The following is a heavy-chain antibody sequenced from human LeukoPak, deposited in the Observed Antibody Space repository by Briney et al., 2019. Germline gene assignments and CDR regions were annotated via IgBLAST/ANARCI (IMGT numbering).Heavy chain of an antibody. Sequence: ASVKVSCKASGYTFTSYAMNWVRQAPGQGLEWMGWINTNTGNPTYAQGFTGRFVFSLDTSVSTAYLQISSLKAEDTAVYYCARDHMIVVLSGSTKYYYYYYYMDVWGKGTTVTVSS. J-gene: IGHJ6*03. D-gene: IGHD3-22*01. CDR2: INTNTGNP. CDR1: GYTFTSYA. V-gene: IGHV7-4-1*02. CDR3: ARDHMIVVLSGSTKYYYYYYYMDV.